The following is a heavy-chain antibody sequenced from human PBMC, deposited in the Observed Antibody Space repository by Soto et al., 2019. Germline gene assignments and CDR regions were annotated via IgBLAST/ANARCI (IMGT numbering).Heavy chain of an antibody. CDR3: ARDQLTYCSGGSCYSLPYYYYGMDV. CDR1: GYTFTSYY. D-gene: IGHD2-15*01. V-gene: IGHV1-46*01. J-gene: IGHJ6*02. CDR2: INPSGGST. Sequence: ASVKVSCKASGYTFTSYYMHWVRQAPGQGLEWMGIINPSGGSTSYAQKFQGRVTMTRDTSTSTVYMELSSLRSEDTAVYYCARDQLTYCSGGSCYSLPYYYYGMDVWGQGTTVTVSS.